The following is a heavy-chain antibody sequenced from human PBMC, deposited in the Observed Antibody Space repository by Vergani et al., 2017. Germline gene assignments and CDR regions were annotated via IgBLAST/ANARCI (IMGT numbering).Heavy chain of an antibody. CDR3: ARDLGNLYYYYYMDV. CDR2: ISSSSSYI. J-gene: IGHJ6*03. Sequence: EVQLLESGGGLVQPGGSLRLSCAASGFTFSSYAISWVRQAPGKGLEWVSAISSSSSYIYYADSVKGRFTISRDNAKNSLYLQMNSLRAEDTAVYYCARDLGNLYYYYYMDVWGKGTTVTVSS. D-gene: IGHD3-16*01. V-gene: IGHV3-21*01. CDR1: GFTFSSYA.